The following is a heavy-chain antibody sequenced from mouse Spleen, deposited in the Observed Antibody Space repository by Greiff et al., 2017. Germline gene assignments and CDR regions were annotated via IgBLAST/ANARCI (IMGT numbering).Heavy chain of an antibody. D-gene: IGHD2-3*01. V-gene: IGHV1-80*01. Sequence: VQLQQSGAELVKPGASVKISCKASGYAFSSYWMNWVKQRPGKGLEWIGQIYPGDGDTNYNGKFKGKATLTADKSSSTAYMQLSSLTSEDSAVYFCARSYDGYSLDAMDYRGQGTSVTVSS. CDR1: GYAFSSYW. CDR2: IYPGDGDT. CDR3: ARSYDGYSLDAMDY. J-gene: IGHJ4*01.